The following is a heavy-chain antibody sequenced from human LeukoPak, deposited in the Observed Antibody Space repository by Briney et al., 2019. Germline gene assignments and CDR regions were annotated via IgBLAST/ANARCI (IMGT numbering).Heavy chain of an antibody. V-gene: IGHV1-24*01. CDR2: FYPEDGET. CDR3: ATLGDYGDYGLGY. J-gene: IGHJ4*02. Sequence: ASVKVSCEVSGYTLTELSMHWGRQAPGKGLEWMGGFYPEDGETIYAQKFQGRVTMTEDTSTDTAYMELSSLRSEDTAVYYCATLGDYGDYGLGYWGQGTLVTVSS. CDR1: GYTLTELS. D-gene: IGHD4-17*01.